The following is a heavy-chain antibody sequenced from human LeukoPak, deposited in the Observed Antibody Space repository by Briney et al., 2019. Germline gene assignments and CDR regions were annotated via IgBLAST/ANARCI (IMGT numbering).Heavy chain of an antibody. CDR3: AKTIGYSNYAYFDY. CDR1: GFTFSSYT. V-gene: IGHV3-23*01. J-gene: IGHJ4*02. CDR2: IGGGGGVT. Sequence: GGSLRLSCAASGFTFSSYTMSWVRQAPGKGLEWVSAMGLEWVSAIGGGGGVTYYADSVKGRFTISRDNSKNTLYLQMNSLRVEDTAVDYCAKTIGYSNYAYFDYWGQGMLVTVFS. D-gene: IGHD4-11*01.